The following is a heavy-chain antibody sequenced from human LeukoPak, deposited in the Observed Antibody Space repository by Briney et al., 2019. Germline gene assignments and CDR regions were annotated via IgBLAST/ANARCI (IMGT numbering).Heavy chain of an antibody. Sequence: PSETLSLTCTVSGDSISSNYYYWGWIRQPPGKGLEWIGSIDHIGTTYYNPSLKSRVLVSVDTSKNQFSLKVTSLTAADTAVYYCARVLLGSAFDYWGQGTLVTVSS. CDR1: GDSISSNYYY. CDR2: IDHIGTT. V-gene: IGHV4-39*07. CDR3: ARVLLGSAFDY. D-gene: IGHD2-15*01. J-gene: IGHJ4*02.